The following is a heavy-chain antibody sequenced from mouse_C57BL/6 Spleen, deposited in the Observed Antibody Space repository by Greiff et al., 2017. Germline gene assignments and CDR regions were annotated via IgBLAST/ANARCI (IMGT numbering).Heavy chain of an antibody. CDR1: GFTFSDYY. V-gene: IGHV5-16*01. CDR3: ARDGGRAYFDV. D-gene: IGHD3-3*01. Sequence: DVKLVESEGGLVQPGSSMKLSCTASGFTFSDYYMAWVRQVPEKGLEWVANINYDGSSTYYLDSLKSRFIISRDNAKNILYLQMSSLKSEDTATYYCARDGGRAYFDVWGTGTTVTVSS. CDR2: INYDGSST. J-gene: IGHJ1*03.